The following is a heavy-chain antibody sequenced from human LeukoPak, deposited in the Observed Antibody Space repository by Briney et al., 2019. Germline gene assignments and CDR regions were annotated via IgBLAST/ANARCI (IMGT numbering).Heavy chain of an antibody. D-gene: IGHD1-26*01. CDR3: AKDVEGAVLGAFDI. Sequence: GRSLRLSCAASGFTFDDYAMHWVRQAPGKGLEWVSGISWNSGSIGYADSVKGRFTISRDNAKNSLYLQMNSLRAEDMALYYCAKDVEGAVLGAFDIWGQGTMVTVSS. CDR2: ISWNSGSI. CDR1: GFTFDDYA. J-gene: IGHJ3*02. V-gene: IGHV3-9*03.